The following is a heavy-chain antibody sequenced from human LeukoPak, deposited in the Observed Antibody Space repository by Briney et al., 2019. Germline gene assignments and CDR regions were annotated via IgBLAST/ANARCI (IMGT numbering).Heavy chain of an antibody. V-gene: IGHV3-23*01. CDR2: ISGSGGST. CDR3: AKDLVGSSTS. Sequence: GGALRLSCAASGFTFSSYAMSWVRPAPGKGLEGVSAISGSGGSTYYADSVKGRFTISRDNSKDTLYLQMNSLRAEDTAVYYCAKDLVGSSTSWGKGTTVTVSS. CDR1: GFTFSSYA. D-gene: IGHD2-2*01. J-gene: IGHJ6*04.